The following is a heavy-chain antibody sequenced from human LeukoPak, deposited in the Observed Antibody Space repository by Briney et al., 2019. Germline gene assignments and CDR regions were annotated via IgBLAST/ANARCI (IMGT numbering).Heavy chain of an antibody. CDR3: ARVRPYYYYYYMDV. Sequence: SETLSLTCAVSGYSISSDYYWGWIRQPPGKGLEWIGSIYHSGSTYYNPSLKSRVTISVDTSKNQFSLKLSSVTAADTAVYYCARVRPYYYYYYMDVWGKGTTVTVSS. CDR2: IYHSGST. CDR1: GYSISSDYY. J-gene: IGHJ6*03. V-gene: IGHV4-38-2*01.